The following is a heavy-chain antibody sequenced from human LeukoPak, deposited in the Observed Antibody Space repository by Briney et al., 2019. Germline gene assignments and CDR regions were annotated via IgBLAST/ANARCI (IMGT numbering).Heavy chain of an antibody. CDR2: INWNGGST. Sequence: GGSLRLSCAASGFTFGDYGMSWVRQAPGKGLEWVSGINWNGGSTGYADSVKGRFTISRDNAKNSLYLQMNSLRAEDTALYYSARGTLKAVATDFDYWGQGTLVTVSS. J-gene: IGHJ4*02. D-gene: IGHD4-11*01. CDR1: GFTFGDYG. V-gene: IGHV3-20*04. CDR3: ARGTLKAVATDFDY.